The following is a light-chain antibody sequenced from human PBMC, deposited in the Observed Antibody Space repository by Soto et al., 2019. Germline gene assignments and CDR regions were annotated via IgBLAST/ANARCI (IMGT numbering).Light chain of an antibody. J-gene: IGKJ1*01. CDR3: QQYGSSLPWT. Sequence: EIVLTQSPGTLSLSPGERGTLSCRASQSVSSNFLAWYQQKPGQAPRLLIYGVSTRATGIPDRFSGSGSGTDFTLTISSLEPEDFAVFYCQQYGSSLPWTFGQGTKVDIK. CDR1: QSVSSNF. CDR2: GVS. V-gene: IGKV3-20*01.